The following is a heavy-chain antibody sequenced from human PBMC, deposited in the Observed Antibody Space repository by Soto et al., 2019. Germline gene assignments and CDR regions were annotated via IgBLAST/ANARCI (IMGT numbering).Heavy chain of an antibody. D-gene: IGHD3-22*01. Sequence: QVQLVESGGGVVQPGRSLRLSCAASGFTFRSYGMHWVRQAPGKGLEWVALMSFDGSNKYYADSVRGRFTISSDNSKSTLYLQMDILGPEDTAVYSCAKEFGWVLQVRHPYYNSGMDVWGQGTTVTVSS. CDR1: GFTFRSYG. V-gene: IGHV3-30*18. J-gene: IGHJ6*02. CDR2: MSFDGSNK. CDR3: AKEFGWVLQVRHPYYNSGMDV.